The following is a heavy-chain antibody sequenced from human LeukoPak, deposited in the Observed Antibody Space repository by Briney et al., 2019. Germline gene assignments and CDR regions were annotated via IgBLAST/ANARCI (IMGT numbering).Heavy chain of an antibody. CDR3: ARNLLHLGELSWYYFDY. CDR1: GYTFTSYD. Sequence: ASVKVSCKASGYTFTSYDINWVRQATGQGLEWMGWMNPNSGNTGYAQKFQGRVTMTRNTSISTAYMERSSLRSEDTAVYYCARNLLHLGELSWYYFDYWGRGTLVTVSS. CDR2: MNPNSGNT. J-gene: IGHJ4*02. D-gene: IGHD3-16*02. V-gene: IGHV1-8*01.